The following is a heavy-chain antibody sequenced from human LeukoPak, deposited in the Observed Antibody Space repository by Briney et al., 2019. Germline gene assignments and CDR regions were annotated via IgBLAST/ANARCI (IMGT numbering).Heavy chain of an antibody. CDR1: GGSFSGYY. J-gene: IGHJ5*02. CDR2: INHSGST. D-gene: IGHD2-2*01. CDR3: ARGSLGGYCSSTSCYRNNWFDP. Sequence: SETLSLTRAVYGGSFSGYYWSWIRQPPGKGLEWIGEINHSGSTNYNPSLKSRVTISVDTSKNQFSLKLSSVTAADTAVYYCARGSLGGYCSSTSCYRNNWFDPWGQGTLVTVSS. V-gene: IGHV4-34*01.